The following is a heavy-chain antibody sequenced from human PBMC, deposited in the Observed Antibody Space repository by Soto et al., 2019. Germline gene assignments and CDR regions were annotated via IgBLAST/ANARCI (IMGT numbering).Heavy chain of an antibody. CDR1: GFTFSSYG. D-gene: IGHD2-15*01. CDR3: ARDRGYDAHDYHHNAMDV. V-gene: IGHV3-30*03. CDR2: ISYDGSNK. J-gene: IGHJ6*02. Sequence: GGSLRLSCAASGFTFSSYGMHWVRQAPGKGLEWVAVISYDGSNKYYADSVKGRFTISRDNSKNSLYLQMNSLGVEDTAVYYFARDRGYDAHDYHHNAMDVWGQGTTVPVSS.